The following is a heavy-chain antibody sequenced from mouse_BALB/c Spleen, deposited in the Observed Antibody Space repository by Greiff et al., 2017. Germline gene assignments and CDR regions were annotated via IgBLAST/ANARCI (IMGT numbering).Heavy chain of an antibody. CDR1: GDSITSGY. CDR3: ARYRGVATPFDY. V-gene: IGHV3-8*02. J-gene: IGHJ2*01. CDR2: ISYSGST. Sequence: EVHLVESGPSLVKPSQTLSLTCSVTGDSITSGYWNWIRKFPGNKLEYMGYISYSGSTYYNPSLKSRISITRDTSKNQYYLQLNSVTTEDTATYYCARYRGVATPFDYWGQGTTLTVSS. D-gene: IGHD1-1*02.